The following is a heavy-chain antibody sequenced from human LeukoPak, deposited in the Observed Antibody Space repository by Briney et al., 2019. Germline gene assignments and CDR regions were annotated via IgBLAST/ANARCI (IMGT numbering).Heavy chain of an antibody. D-gene: IGHD3-10*02. CDR1: GFTFGSCA. CDR2: INGSGANT. Sequence: PGGSLRRSCAASGFTFGSCAMNWVRQAPGKGLEWLSSINGSGANTYYADSVEGRFTISRDNSQNTLYLQMNSLRAEDTAVYYCAKDVRGYNRPFDYWGQGTLVTVSS. V-gene: IGHV3-23*01. CDR3: AKDVRGYNRPFDY. J-gene: IGHJ4*02.